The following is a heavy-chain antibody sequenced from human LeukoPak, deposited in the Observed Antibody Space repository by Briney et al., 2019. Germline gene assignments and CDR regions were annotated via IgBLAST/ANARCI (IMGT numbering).Heavy chain of an antibody. J-gene: IGHJ4*02. D-gene: IGHD3-10*01. CDR3: ARDLRGSDAYYFDY. Sequence: GGSLRLSCAASGFTFSSYAMHWVRQAPGKGLEWVAVISDDGNNKYYADSVKGRFTISRDNSKNTLYLQMNSLRAEDTAVYYCARDLRGSDAYYFDYWGQGTLVTVSS. V-gene: IGHV3-30-3*01. CDR1: GFTFSSYA. CDR2: ISDDGNNK.